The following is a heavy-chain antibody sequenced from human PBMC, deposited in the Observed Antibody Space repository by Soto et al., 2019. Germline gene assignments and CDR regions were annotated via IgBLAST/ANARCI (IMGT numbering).Heavy chain of an antibody. D-gene: IGHD6-13*01. CDR3: AKDSTAATGTAFDS. Sequence: PEGTLRLSCGASGFTFGGYAMHWVRQAPGKGLEWVSGMSWNSVVIGYADSVRGRFTISRDNTKKFLYLQMNSLRPEDTALYYCAKDSTAATGTAFDSWGQGTQVSVAS. CDR2: MSWNSVVI. V-gene: IGHV3-9*01. CDR1: GFTFGGYA. J-gene: IGHJ5*01.